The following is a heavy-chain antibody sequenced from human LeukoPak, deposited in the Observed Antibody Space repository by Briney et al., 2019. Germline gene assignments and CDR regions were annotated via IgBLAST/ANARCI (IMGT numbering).Heavy chain of an antibody. V-gene: IGHV3-33*08. CDR2: IWYDGSNK. J-gene: IGHJ4*02. CDR3: ARNLPAADY. CDR1: GFSFYDYA. D-gene: IGHD2-2*01. Sequence: PGGSLRLSCEASGFSFYDYAMSWVRQAPGKGLEWVAVIWYDGSNKYYADSVKGRFTISRDNSKNSLYLQMSSLRAEDTAVYYCARNLPAADYWGQGTLVTVSS.